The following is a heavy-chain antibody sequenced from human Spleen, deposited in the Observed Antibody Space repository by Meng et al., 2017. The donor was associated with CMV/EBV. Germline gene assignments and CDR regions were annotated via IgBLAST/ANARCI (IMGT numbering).Heavy chain of an antibody. Sequence: GESLKISCVASGITSSGYEMNWVRQPPGKGLEWILYISASGSTIYDADSVKGRFSISRDNAKNTVYLKMESLRVDDTAVYYCARLGPTNPYFGFWGGYSSWFDPWGQGTLVTVSS. CDR2: ISASGSTI. CDR3: ARLGPTNPYFGFWGGYSSWFDP. CDR1: GITSSGYE. D-gene: IGHD3-3*01. J-gene: IGHJ5*02. V-gene: IGHV3-48*03.